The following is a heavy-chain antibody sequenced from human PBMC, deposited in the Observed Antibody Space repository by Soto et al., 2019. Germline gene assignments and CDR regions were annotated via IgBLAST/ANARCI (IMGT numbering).Heavy chain of an antibody. D-gene: IGHD4-17*01. Sequence: XSVKVYCKSSGSTFTCYYMNWVRQAPGQGLEWMGWINPNSGGTNYAQKFQGRVTMTRDTSISTDYMELRRLRSDGTAVYYCARGLKYGDYVNFDDWGQGTLVTVSS. CDR2: INPNSGGT. V-gene: IGHV1-2*02. CDR1: GSTFTCYY. CDR3: ARGLKYGDYVNFDD. J-gene: IGHJ4*02.